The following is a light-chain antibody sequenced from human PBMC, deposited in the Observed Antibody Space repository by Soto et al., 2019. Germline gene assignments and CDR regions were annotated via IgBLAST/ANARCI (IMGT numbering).Light chain of an antibody. CDR2: EVT. V-gene: IGLV2-14*03. CDR3: CSHSSSITWM. CDR1: SSDVGGYNF. J-gene: IGLJ3*02. Sequence: QSALTQTASVSGSPGQSITISCTGTSSDVGGYNFVSWNQQHPGKAPKLIIHEVTNRPSGVSGRFSGSKSGNTAFLTISGLQAEDEAVYYCCSHSSSITWMFGGGTKLTVL.